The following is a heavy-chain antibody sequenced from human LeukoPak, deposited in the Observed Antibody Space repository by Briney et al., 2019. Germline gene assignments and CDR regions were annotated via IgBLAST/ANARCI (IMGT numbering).Heavy chain of an antibody. V-gene: IGHV1-18*01. CDR2: MSAYNGDT. CDR1: GYTFNHHG. Sequence: ASVKVSCKASGYTFNHHGISWVRQAPGQGLEWMGWMSAYNGDTNYAPRFQGRVTMTTDTSTSTAYMELRSLRSDDTAVYYCARDPSNSSGWMTWFDPWGQGTLVIVSS. J-gene: IGHJ5*02. CDR3: ARDPSNSSGWMTWFDP. D-gene: IGHD6-19*01.